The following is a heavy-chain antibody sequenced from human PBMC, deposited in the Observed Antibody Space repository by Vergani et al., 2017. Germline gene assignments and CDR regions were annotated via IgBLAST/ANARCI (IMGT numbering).Heavy chain of an antibody. CDR2: IYYSGST. V-gene: IGHV4-59*08. Sequence: QVQLQESGPGLVKPSETLSLTCTVSGGSISSYYWSWIRQPPGKGLEWIGYIYYSGSTNYNPSLKSRVTISVDTSKNQFSLKLSYVTAADTAVYYCARRRVRGVNYYYYMDVWGKGTTVTVSS. CDR3: ARRRVRGVNYYYYMDV. J-gene: IGHJ6*03. CDR1: GGSISSYY. D-gene: IGHD3-10*01.